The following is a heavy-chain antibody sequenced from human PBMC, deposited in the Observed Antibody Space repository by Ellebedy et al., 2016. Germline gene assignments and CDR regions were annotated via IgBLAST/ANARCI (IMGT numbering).Heavy chain of an antibody. CDR3: AKDQGHADAFDM. CDR1: GFSFSGYT. J-gene: IGHJ3*02. Sequence: GESLKISCAASGFSFSGYTMSWVRQAPGKGLEWVSSISGSGVSTYYPDSVKGRFTISRDNSKNTLYLQMNSLRAEDTAVYYCAKDQGHADAFDMWGQGTMVTVSS. V-gene: IGHV3-23*01. CDR2: ISGSGVST.